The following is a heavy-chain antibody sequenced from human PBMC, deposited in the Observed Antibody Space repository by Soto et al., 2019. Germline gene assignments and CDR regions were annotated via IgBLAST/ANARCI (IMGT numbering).Heavy chain of an antibody. Sequence: EVQLVESGGGLVKPGGSLRLSCAASGFTFSSYSINWVRQAPGKGLEWVSSISSSSRYIYYADSVKGRFTISRDNAKNSLSLQMNGLRVEDTAVYYCARDPFERLRYGYYYGYFDLWGRGTLVTVSS. CDR1: GFTFSSYS. CDR2: ISSSSRYI. V-gene: IGHV3-21*01. D-gene: IGHD4-17*01. J-gene: IGHJ2*01. CDR3: ARDPFERLRYGYYYGYFDL.